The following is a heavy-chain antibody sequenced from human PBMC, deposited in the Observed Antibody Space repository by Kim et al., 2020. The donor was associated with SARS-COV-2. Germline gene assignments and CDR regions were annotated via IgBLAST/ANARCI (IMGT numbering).Heavy chain of an antibody. CDR1: GGSFSAYN. J-gene: IGHJ6*02. V-gene: IGHV4-34*01. CDR3: ARGRAGVLPAPVLELGPYYDYYAMDV. CDR2: INHSGST. Sequence: SETLSLTCAVYGGSFSAYNWSWIRHRPGTGLEWIGEINHSGSTNLSPSLNRRITISVDTSKSQFSLRLKSMTATATAVYYCARGRAGVLPAPVLELGPYYDYYAMDVWGRGTPVAVSS. D-gene: IGHD2-8*02.